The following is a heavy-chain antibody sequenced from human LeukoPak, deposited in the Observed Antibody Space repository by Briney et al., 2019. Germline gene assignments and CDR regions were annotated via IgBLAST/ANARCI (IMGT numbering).Heavy chain of an antibody. Sequence: PGGSLRLSCAASGFTFDDYPMHWVHQAPGKGLEWVSLITWDGGITYYADSVKGRFTISRDNIRNSLYLQMNSLRTDDTAVYYCAKAYSGYDYYFDSWGQGTLVTVSS. CDR2: ITWDGGIT. V-gene: IGHV3-43*01. J-gene: IGHJ4*02. D-gene: IGHD5-12*01. CDR1: GFTFDDYP. CDR3: AKAYSGYDYYFDS.